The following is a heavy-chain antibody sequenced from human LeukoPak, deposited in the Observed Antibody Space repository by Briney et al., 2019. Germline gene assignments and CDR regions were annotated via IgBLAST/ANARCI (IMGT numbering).Heavy chain of an antibody. CDR2: INPYSGAT. CDR1: GYTFRDYY. J-gene: IGHJ6*03. Sequence: ASVRVSREASGYTFRDYYIHWVRQAPGQGLEWMGWINPYSGATNSAQKFQGRVTMTRDTPITTAYMELRRLRSDDTAVYYCARNSPYYSYMDVWGEGTTVTVSS. V-gene: IGHV1-2*02. D-gene: IGHD2-21*01. CDR3: ARNSPYYSYMDV.